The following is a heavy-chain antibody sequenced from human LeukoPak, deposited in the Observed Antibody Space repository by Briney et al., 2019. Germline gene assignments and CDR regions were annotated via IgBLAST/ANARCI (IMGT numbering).Heavy chain of an antibody. V-gene: IGHV3-66*01. Sequence: GGSLRLSCAASGFTVSSNYMNWVRQAPGKGLEWVSVIYAGGSTYYADSVKGRFTISRDNSKNTLYLQMDSLRAEDTAVYYCARGGRLPNHFDYWGQGTLVTVSS. D-gene: IGHD6-25*01. CDR1: GFTVSSNY. CDR2: IYAGGST. J-gene: IGHJ4*02. CDR3: ARGGRLPNHFDY.